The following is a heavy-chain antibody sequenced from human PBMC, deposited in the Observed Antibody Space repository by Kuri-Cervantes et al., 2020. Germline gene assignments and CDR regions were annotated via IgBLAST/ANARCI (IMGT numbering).Heavy chain of an antibody. Sequence: SVKVSCKASGGTFSSYAISWVRQAPGQGLEWMGGIIPIFGTANYAQKFQGRVTITTDESTSTAYMELSSLRSEDTAVYYCARSHSGYGSPPYYYYYYVDVWGKGTTVTVSS. CDR2: IIPIFGTA. J-gene: IGHJ6*03. CDR3: ARSHSGYGSPPYYYYYYVDV. CDR1: GGTFSSYA. D-gene: IGHD5-12*01. V-gene: IGHV1-69*05.